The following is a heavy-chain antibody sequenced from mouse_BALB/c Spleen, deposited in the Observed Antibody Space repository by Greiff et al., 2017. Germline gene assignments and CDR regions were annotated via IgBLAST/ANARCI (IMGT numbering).Heavy chain of an antibody. CDR2: INPSNGGT. Sequence: QVQLQQSGAELVKPGASVKLSCKASGYTFTSYYMYWVKQRPGQGLEWIGEINPSNGGTNFNEKFKSKATLTVDKSSSTAYMQLSSLTSEDSAVYYCTRYGNYGYYFDYWGQGTTRTVSS. V-gene: IGHV1S81*02. CDR1: GYTFTSYY. J-gene: IGHJ2*01. D-gene: IGHD2-10*02. CDR3: TRYGNYGYYFDY.